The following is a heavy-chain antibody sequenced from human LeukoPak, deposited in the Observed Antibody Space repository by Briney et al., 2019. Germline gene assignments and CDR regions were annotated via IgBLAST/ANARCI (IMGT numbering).Heavy chain of an antibody. V-gene: IGHV3-33*01. CDR1: GFTFSSYG. J-gene: IGHJ4*02. D-gene: IGHD2-8*01. CDR2: IWYDGSNK. Sequence: GGPLRLSCAASGFTFSSYGMNWVRQAPGKGLEWVAVIWYDGSNKYYADSVKGRFTISRDNSKNTLYLQMNSLRAEDTAVYYCATAHAPFILYAKTSFDYWGQGTLVTVSS. CDR3: ATAHAPFILYAKTSFDY.